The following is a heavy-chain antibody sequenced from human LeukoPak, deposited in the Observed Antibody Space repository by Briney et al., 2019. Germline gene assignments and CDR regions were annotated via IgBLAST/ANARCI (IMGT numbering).Heavy chain of an antibody. CDR3: ARVGYDFQFDP. D-gene: IGHD5-12*01. CDR2: INTNFGTA. Sequence: SVKLSCKASGATFTSYAISWVRQAPGQGLEWMGRINTNFGTANYAQKFQGRGTMTTNTSISTAYMELSSLRSEDTAVYYCARVGYDFQFDPWGQGTLVTVSS. V-gene: IGHV1-69*05. CDR1: GATFTSYA. J-gene: IGHJ5*02.